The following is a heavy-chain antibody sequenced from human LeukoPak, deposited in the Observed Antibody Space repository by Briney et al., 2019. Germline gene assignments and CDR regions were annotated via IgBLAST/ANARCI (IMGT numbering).Heavy chain of an antibody. CDR2: INHSGST. Sequence: PSETLSLTCAVYGGSFSGYYWSWMRQPPGKGLEWIGEINHSGSTNYNPSLKSRVTISVDTSKNQFSLKLSSVTAADTAVYYCARGSRGYCSSTSCSFDYWGQGTLVTVSS. CDR3: ARGSRGYCSSTSCSFDY. J-gene: IGHJ4*02. D-gene: IGHD2-2*01. CDR1: GGSFSGYY. V-gene: IGHV4-34*01.